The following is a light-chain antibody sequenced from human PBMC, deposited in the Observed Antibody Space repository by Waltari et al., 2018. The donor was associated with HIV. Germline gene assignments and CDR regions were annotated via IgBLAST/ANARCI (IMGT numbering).Light chain of an antibody. CDR3: SSYAGSNNFVV. J-gene: IGLJ2*01. V-gene: IGLV2-8*01. Sequence: QSALTQPSSASGSPGQSVTISCTATSSAVGVYNYVSWYQQHPGKAPKLMIYEVDKRPSGVPDRFSASKSGNTASLTVSGLQAEDEADYYCSSYAGSNNFVVFGGGTKLTVL. CDR2: EVD. CDR1: SSAVGVYNY.